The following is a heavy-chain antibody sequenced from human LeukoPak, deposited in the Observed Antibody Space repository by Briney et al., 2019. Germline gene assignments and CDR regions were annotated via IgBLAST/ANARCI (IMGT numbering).Heavy chain of an antibody. V-gene: IGHV4-30-4*01. D-gene: IGHD3-16*02. J-gene: IGHJ6*02. CDR1: GGSISSGDYY. CDR2: IYYSGST. Sequence: SETLSLTCTVSGGSISSGDYYWSWIRQPPGKGLEWIGYIYYSGSTYYNPSLKSRVTISVDTSKNQFSLKLSSVTAADTAVYYCARDRYDYVWGSHRYGMDVWGQGTTVTVSS. CDR3: ARDRYDYVWGSHRYGMDV.